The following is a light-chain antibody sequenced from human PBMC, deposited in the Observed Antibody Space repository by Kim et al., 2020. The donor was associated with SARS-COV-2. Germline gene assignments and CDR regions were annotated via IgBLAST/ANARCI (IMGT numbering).Light chain of an antibody. J-gene: IGLJ1*01. CDR1: SSNIGSNT. V-gene: IGLV1-44*01. CDR2: SNN. Sequence: ELTQPPSASGTPGQRVTISCSGSSSNIGSNTVNWYQQLPGTAPKLLIYSNNQRPSGVPDRFSGSKSGTSASLAISGLQSEDAADYYCAAWDDSLYVFG. CDR3: AAWDDSLYV.